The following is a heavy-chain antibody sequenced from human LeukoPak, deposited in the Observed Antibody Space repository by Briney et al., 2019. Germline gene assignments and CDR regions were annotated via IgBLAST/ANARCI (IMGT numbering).Heavy chain of an antibody. CDR2: IYSSGST. J-gene: IGHJ4*02. V-gene: IGHV4-39*07. Sequence: SETLSLTCTVSGGSISSDTYYWGWIRQSPGKGLEWIGSIYSSGSTYYNPSLKSRVTISVDTSKNQFSLKLSSVTAADTAMYYCARGPIVVVPAAMGEDYWGQGTLVTVSS. CDR1: GGSISSDTYY. CDR3: ARGPIVVVPAAMGEDY. D-gene: IGHD2-2*01.